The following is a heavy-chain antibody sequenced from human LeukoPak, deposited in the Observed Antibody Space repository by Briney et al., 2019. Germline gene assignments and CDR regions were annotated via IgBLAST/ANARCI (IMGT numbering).Heavy chain of an antibody. CDR3: ARGGYYGSRLDGYGMDV. V-gene: IGHV4-34*01. D-gene: IGHD3-10*01. J-gene: IGHJ6*02. CDR2: INHSGST. Sequence: SETLSLTCAVYGGSFSGYYWSWIRQPPGKGLEWIGEINHSGSTNYNPPLKSRVTISVDTSKNQFSLKLSSVTAADTAVYYCARGGYYGSRLDGYGMDVWGQGTTVTVSS. CDR1: GGSFSGYY.